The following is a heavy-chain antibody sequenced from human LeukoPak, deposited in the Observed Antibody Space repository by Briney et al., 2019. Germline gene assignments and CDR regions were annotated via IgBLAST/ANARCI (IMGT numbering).Heavy chain of an antibody. CDR3: ASLYDILGPGGGDY. Sequence: ASVKVSCKASGGTFSSYAISWVRQAPGQGLEWIGRIIPIFGTANYAQKFQGRVTITTDESTSTAYMELSSLRSEDTAVYYCASLYDILGPGGGDYWGPGTLVTVSS. V-gene: IGHV1-69*05. J-gene: IGHJ4*02. CDR2: IIPIFGTA. D-gene: IGHD3-9*01. CDR1: GGTFSSYA.